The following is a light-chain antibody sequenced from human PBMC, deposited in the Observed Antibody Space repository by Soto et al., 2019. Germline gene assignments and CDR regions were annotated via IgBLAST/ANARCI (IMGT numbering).Light chain of an antibody. V-gene: IGKV3-20*01. CDR1: QSVNGNY. J-gene: IGKJ2*01. CDR2: GAS. Sequence: EIVLTQSPGTLSLSPGERATLSCRASQSVNGNYLTWYQQKPGQAPRLLIYGASSRATGIPDRFSGSGSVTDFTLTISRLEPEDFAVYYCQQYGSSFRYTFGQGTKLEIK. CDR3: QQYGSSFRYT.